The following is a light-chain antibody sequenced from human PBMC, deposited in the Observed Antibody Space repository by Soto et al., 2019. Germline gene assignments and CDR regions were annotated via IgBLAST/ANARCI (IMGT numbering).Light chain of an antibody. CDR1: QSVSSY. V-gene: IGKV3-11*01. CDR2: DAS. CDR3: QQRSDWPRT. J-gene: IGKJ1*01. Sequence: EIVLTQSPATLSLSPGERATLSCRASQSVSSYLAWYQQKPGQAPRLLIYDASNRATGIPARFSGSGSGTDFTLTISSLEPEDFAVYYCQQRSDWPRTFGQGTTVVIK.